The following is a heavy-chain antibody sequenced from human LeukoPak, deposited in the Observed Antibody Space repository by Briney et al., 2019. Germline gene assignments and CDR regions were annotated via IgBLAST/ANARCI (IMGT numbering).Heavy chain of an antibody. Sequence: GGSLRLSCAASGFTFTTYTMHWVRQASGKGLEWVASISISSSYIYYADSLKGRFTISRDNAKNSVYLQMTSLRGEDTAMYYCARSHDYYFYMDVWGKGTTVTVSS. J-gene: IGHJ6*03. CDR1: GFTFTTYT. V-gene: IGHV3-21*01. CDR3: ARSHDYYFYMDV. CDR2: ISISSSYI.